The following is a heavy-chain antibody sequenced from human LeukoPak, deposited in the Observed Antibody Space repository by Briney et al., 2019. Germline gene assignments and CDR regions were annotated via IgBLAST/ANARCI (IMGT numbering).Heavy chain of an antibody. V-gene: IGHV4-39*02. D-gene: IGHD5-18*01. CDR3: ARDRSVDTAMVTLDY. CDR2: IYYSGST. Sequence: SETLSLTCTVSGGSISSSSNFWGWIRQPPGKGLEWLGGIYYSGSTSYNTSLKSRVTISVDTSKNHFSLQLSSVTAADTAVYYCARDRSVDTAMVTLDYWGQGTLLTVSS. J-gene: IGHJ4*02. CDR1: GGSISSSSNF.